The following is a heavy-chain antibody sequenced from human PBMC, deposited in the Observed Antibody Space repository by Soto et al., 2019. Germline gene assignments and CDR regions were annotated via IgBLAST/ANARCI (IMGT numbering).Heavy chain of an antibody. Sequence: ASVKVSCKASGGTFSSYAISGVPQAPGQGLEWMGGIIPIFGTANHAQKFQGRVTITADESTSTAYMELSSLRSEDTAVYYCARDPHYWGQGTLVTVSS. CDR1: GGTFSSYA. J-gene: IGHJ4*02. V-gene: IGHV1-69*13. CDR2: IIPIFGTA. CDR3: ARDPHY.